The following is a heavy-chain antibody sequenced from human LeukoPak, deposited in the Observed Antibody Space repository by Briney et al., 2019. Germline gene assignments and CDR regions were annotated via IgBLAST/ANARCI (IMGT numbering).Heavy chain of an antibody. CDR1: GYTFTGYY. CDR2: INPNSGGT. J-gene: IGHJ6*03. D-gene: IGHD3-22*01. V-gene: IGHV1-2*02. Sequence: ASVKVSCNASGYTFTGYYMHWVRQAPGQGREWMGWINPNSGGTKYAQKFQGRVTMTRATSISTAYMELSRLRSDDTAVYYCARWIHNYYDSSGYFYYYYYMDVWGKGTTVTISS. CDR3: ARWIHNYYDSSGYFYYYYYMDV.